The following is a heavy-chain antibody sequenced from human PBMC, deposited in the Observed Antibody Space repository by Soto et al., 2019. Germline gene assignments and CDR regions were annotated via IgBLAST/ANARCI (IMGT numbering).Heavy chain of an antibody. CDR2: VYLSGNT. J-gene: IGHJ5*02. V-gene: IGHV4-59*01. CDR3: GSVSPSGHVLS. D-gene: IGHD6-19*01. Sequence: SETLSLTCTVSGGSLSSNYWTWIRQSPGKGLEWIGYVYLSGNTNYNPSLKSRVSISIDTSKNQFSLRLPSVTAADTAFYYCGSVSPSGHVLSWGQGTLVTVSS. CDR1: GGSLSSNY.